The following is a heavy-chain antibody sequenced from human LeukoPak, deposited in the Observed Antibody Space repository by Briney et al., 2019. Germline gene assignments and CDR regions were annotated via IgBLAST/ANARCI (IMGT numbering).Heavy chain of an antibody. CDR3: AIARIAAPFDP. J-gene: IGHJ5*02. V-gene: IGHV4-4*07. Sequence: PSETLSLTCTLSGGPISSYYLSWIRQPAAKELEGIGRIYTSGSTNYNPHHSSRVIMSVDTYKNQFSLKLSSVTAADTAVYYCAIARIAAPFDPWGQGTLVTVSS. D-gene: IGHD6-6*01. CDR1: GGPISSYY. CDR2: IYTSGST.